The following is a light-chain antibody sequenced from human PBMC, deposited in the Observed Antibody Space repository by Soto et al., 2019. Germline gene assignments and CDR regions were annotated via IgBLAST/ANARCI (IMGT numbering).Light chain of an antibody. CDR1: QTISNY. CDR3: QQYGTSPWT. J-gene: IGKJ1*01. Sequence: DIQMTQSPSSLSASVGARITITCRPSQTISNYLHWYQQKPGKAPKLLIYKASTLKSGVPSRFSGSGSGTDLTITISRLEPEDCEVYYCQQYGTSPWTFGQGTKVDIK. CDR2: KAS. V-gene: IGKV1-5*03.